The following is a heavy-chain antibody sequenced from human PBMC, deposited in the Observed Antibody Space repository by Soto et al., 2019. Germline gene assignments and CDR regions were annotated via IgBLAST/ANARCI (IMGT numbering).Heavy chain of an antibody. V-gene: IGHV3-30-3*01. CDR1: GFTFSSYA. Sequence: QVQLVESGGGVVQPGRSLRLSCAASGFTFSSYAMHWVRQAPGKGLEWVAVISYDGSNKYYADSVKGRFTISRDNSKNTLCLQMNSLRAEDTAVYYCARDDYYYDSSGLGWFDPWGQGTLVTVSS. CDR2: ISYDGSNK. J-gene: IGHJ5*02. CDR3: ARDDYYYDSSGLGWFDP. D-gene: IGHD3-22*01.